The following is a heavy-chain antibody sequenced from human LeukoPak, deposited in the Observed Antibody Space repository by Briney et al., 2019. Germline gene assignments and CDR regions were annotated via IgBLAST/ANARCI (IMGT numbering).Heavy chain of an antibody. D-gene: IGHD3-10*01. V-gene: IGHV3-11*01. Sequence: GGSLRHSCAASGFTFSDYYMSWIRQAPGKGLEWVSYISSSGSTIYYADSVKGRFTISRDNAKNSLYLQMNSLRAEDTAVYYCAREPQYYYGSGSYSFDYWGQGTLVTVSS. J-gene: IGHJ4*02. CDR1: GFTFSDYY. CDR2: ISSSGSTI. CDR3: AREPQYYYGSGSYSFDY.